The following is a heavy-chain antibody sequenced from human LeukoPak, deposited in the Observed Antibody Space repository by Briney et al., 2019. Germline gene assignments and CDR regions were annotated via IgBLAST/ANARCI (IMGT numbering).Heavy chain of an antibody. CDR3: ARVLLWFGELSIYGMDV. Sequence: ASVKVSCKASGYSLTTYYMHWVRQAPGQGLEWMGWISAYNGNTNYAQKLQGRVTMTADTSTSTAYMELRSLRSDDTAVYYCARVLLWFGELSIYGMDVWGQGTTVTVSS. CDR1: GYSLTTYY. J-gene: IGHJ6*02. V-gene: IGHV1-18*04. CDR2: ISAYNGNT. D-gene: IGHD3-10*01.